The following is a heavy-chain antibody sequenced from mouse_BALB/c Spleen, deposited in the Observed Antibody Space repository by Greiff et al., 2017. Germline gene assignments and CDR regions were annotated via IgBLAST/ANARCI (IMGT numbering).Heavy chain of an antibody. V-gene: IGHV7-3*02. CDR3: ARDGEVRVTRYFDV. Sequence: EVMLVESGGGLVQPGGSLRLSCATSGFTFTDYYMSWVRQPPGKALEWLGFIRNKANGYTTEYSASVKGRFTISRDNSQSILYLQMNTLRAEDSATYYCARDGEVRVTRYFDVWGAGTTVTVSS. CDR1: GFTFTDYY. J-gene: IGHJ1*01. CDR2: IRNKANGYTT. D-gene: IGHD2-3*01.